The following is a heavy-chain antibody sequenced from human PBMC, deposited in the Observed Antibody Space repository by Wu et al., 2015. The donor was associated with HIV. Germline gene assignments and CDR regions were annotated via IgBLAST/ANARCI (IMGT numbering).Heavy chain of an antibody. CDR2: MNPKSRNT. CDR3: ARQRAYTSGWYIYDY. CDR1: GYTFTSYD. V-gene: IGHV1-8*01. Sequence: QVQLVQSGAEVKKPGASVKVSCKASGYTFTSYDINWARQATGQGLEWMGWMNPKSRNTGYAQKFQGRVTMTRDTSISTAYMELSSLRSEDTAVYYCARQRAYTSGWYIYDYWGQGTLVTVSS. J-gene: IGHJ4*02. D-gene: IGHD6-19*01.